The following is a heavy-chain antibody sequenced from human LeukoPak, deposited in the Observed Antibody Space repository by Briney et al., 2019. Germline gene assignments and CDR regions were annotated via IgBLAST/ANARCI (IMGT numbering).Heavy chain of an antibody. CDR2: INNSGST. CDR3: VRDIAAAGGFDY. CDR1: GVSFSGYY. Sequence: SETLSLTCGVYGVSFSGYYWSWIRQPPGKGLEWIGEINNSGSTNYNPSLKSRVTISVDTSKNQFSLKLSSVTAADTAVYYCVRDIAAAGGFDYWGQGTLVTVSS. V-gene: IGHV4-34*01. J-gene: IGHJ4*02. D-gene: IGHD6-13*01.